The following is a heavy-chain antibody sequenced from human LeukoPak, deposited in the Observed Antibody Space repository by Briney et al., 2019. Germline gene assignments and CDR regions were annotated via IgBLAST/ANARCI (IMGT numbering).Heavy chain of an antibody. D-gene: IGHD2-15*01. V-gene: IGHV3-23*01. J-gene: IGHJ6*03. CDR2: ISSTGGTA. CDR3: AKNGDRGAYCSGGSCYPYYYYNMDV. CDR1: GFTFSSYG. Sequence: GGTLRLSCAASGFTFSSYGMSWVRQAPGKGLEWVSAISSTGGTAYYADSVKGRFTISRDNSKNTLYLQMNSLRAEDTAIYYCAKNGDRGAYCSGGSCYPYYYYNMDVWGKGTTVTISS.